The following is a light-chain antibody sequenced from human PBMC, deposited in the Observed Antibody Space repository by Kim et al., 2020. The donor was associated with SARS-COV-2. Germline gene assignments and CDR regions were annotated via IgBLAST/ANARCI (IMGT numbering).Light chain of an antibody. V-gene: IGKV1-5*01. Sequence: SASVGDRVTMTCRASQSITRWLAWYQQKPGKAPKLLIYDAPSLKRGVQPRSGGSGSETEFTLPSSSRQPNDLATNNGHKNKSYSHTFGQGTKL. CDR1: QSITRW. CDR2: DAP. J-gene: IGKJ2*01. CDR3: HKNKSYSHT.